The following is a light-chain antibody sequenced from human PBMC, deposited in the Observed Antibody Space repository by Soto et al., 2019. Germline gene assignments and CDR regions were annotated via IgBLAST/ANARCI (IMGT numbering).Light chain of an antibody. CDR1: QSVSNY. CDR3: QQRSNWPSIT. J-gene: IGKJ5*01. Sequence: EIVLPQSPATLSLSPGERATLSCRASQSVSNYLAWYQQKPGQAPRLLIYDASTRAPGIPARFSGSGTGTDFTLTISSLEPEDSAVYHCQQRSNWPSITFGQGTRLEIK. CDR2: DAS. V-gene: IGKV3-11*01.